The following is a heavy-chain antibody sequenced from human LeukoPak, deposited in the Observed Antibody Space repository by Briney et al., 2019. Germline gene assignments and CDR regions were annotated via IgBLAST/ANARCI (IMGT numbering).Heavy chain of an antibody. CDR2: INSNGGST. CDR1: GFTFSSYA. J-gene: IGHJ6*02. D-gene: IGHD2-2*01. Sequence: QPGGSLRLSCAASGFTFSSYAMSWVRQAPGKGLEYVAGINSNGGSTFYADSVKGRFTMSGDNSKNTLYLQMSSLRAEDTAVYYCVKGTSTKYYYYGMDVWDQGTTVTVSS. V-gene: IGHV3-64D*06. CDR3: VKGTSTKYYYYGMDV.